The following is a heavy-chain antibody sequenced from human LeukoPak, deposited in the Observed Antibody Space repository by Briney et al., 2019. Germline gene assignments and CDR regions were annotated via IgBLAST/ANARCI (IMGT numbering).Heavy chain of an antibody. CDR3: ARAGSSSFLTDY. V-gene: IGHV3-21*01. Sequence: GGSLRLSCAASGFTFSSYSMNWVRQAPGKGLEWVSSISSSSSYIYYADSVKGRFTISRDNAKNSLYLQMNSLRAEDTAMHYRARAGSSSFLTDYWGQGTLVTVSS. J-gene: IGHJ4*02. CDR1: GFTFSSYS. CDR2: ISSSSSYI. D-gene: IGHD6-6*01.